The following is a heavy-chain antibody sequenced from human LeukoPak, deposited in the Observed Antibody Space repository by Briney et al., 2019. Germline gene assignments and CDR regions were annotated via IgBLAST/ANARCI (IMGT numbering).Heavy chain of an antibody. Sequence: GGSLRLSCAASGFTFSSSAMHWVRQAPGKGLEWVAVISYDGSNKYYADSVKGRFTISRDNSKNTLYLQMNSLRAEDTAVYYCARAIQYYYDSSGLRTDAFDIWGHGTMVTVSS. CDR2: ISYDGSNK. J-gene: IGHJ3*02. CDR1: GFTFSSSA. V-gene: IGHV3-30*04. D-gene: IGHD3-22*01. CDR3: ARAIQYYYDSSGLRTDAFDI.